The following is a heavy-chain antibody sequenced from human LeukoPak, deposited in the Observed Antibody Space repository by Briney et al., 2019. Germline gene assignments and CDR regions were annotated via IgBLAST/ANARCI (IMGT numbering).Heavy chain of an antibody. CDR2: IYYSGNT. CDR1: GGSISSHY. Sequence: SETLSLTCTVSGGSISSHYWSWIRQPPGKGLEWIGYIYYSGNTNYNPSLESRVTISVDTSKNQFSLKLSSVTAADTAVYYCARDRYSYGPPHHYYYMDVWGKGTTVTVSS. J-gene: IGHJ6*03. D-gene: IGHD5-18*01. CDR3: ARDRYSYGPPHHYYYMDV. V-gene: IGHV4-59*11.